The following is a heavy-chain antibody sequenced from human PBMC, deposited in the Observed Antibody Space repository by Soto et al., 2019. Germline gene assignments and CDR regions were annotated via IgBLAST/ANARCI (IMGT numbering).Heavy chain of an antibody. CDR3: AADWYYYDSSGAPGAFDI. Sequence: SVKVSCKASGFTFTSSAMQWVRQARGQRLEWIGWIVVGSGNTNYAQKFQERVTITRDMSTSTAYMELSSLRSEDTAVYYCAADWYYYDSSGAPGAFDIWGQGTMVTVSS. V-gene: IGHV1-58*02. CDR2: IVVGSGNT. D-gene: IGHD3-22*01. J-gene: IGHJ3*02. CDR1: GFTFTSSA.